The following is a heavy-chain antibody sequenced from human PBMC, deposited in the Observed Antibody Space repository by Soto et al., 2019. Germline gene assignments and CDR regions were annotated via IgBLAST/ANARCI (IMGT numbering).Heavy chain of an antibody. J-gene: IGHJ4*02. Sequence: QAQVVQSGAEVRKPGSSVKLSCKASEGTFNSYGIAWVRQAPGQGLEWMGGIIPYYNTLNYAQKFQDRVTITADDSANTVYMELSSLISDDTAVYCCAGGASRWYPYYCDSGAQGTLVTVSS. D-gene: IGHD6-13*01. CDR2: IIPYYNTL. CDR1: EGTFNSYG. CDR3: AGGASRWYPYYCDS. V-gene: IGHV1-69*01.